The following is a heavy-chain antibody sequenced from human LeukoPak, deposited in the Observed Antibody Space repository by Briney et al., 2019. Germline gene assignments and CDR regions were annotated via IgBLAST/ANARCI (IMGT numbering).Heavy chain of an antibody. CDR3: ARRRHYSSWYDY. D-gene: IGHD6-13*01. J-gene: IGHJ4*02. CDR1: GGSFSGYY. Sequence: SETPSLTCAVYGGSFSGYYWSWVRQPPGKGLEWIGEINHSGSTNYNPSLKSRVTISVDTSKNQFSLKLSSVTAADTAVYYCARRRHYSSWYDYWGQGTLVTVSS. V-gene: IGHV4-34*01. CDR2: INHSGST.